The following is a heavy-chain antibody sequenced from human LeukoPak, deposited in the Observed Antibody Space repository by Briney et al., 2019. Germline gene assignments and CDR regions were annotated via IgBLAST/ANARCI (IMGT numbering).Heavy chain of an antibody. V-gene: IGHV4-34*01. Sequence: SETLSLTCAVYVGSFSGYYWTWIRQPPGKGLEWIGEINHSGSINYTPSLKSRVTISVDTSKNQFSLKLSSATAADTAVYYCARVHYYDRSWWFDPWGRGTLVTVSS. CDR3: ARVHYYDRSWWFDP. CDR2: INHSGSI. CDR1: VGSFSGYY. D-gene: IGHD3-22*01. J-gene: IGHJ5*02.